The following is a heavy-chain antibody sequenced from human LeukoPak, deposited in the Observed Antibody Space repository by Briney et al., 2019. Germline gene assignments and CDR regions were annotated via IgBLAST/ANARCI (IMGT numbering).Heavy chain of an antibody. CDR2: IVVGSGNT. J-gene: IGHJ4*02. D-gene: IGHD3-10*01. CDR3: AAARYGSGSYS. Sequence: ASVKVSCKASGYTFTSSAMQWVRQARGQRLEWIGWIVVGSGNTNYAQKFQERVTITRDMSTSTAYMELSSLRSEDTAVYYCAAARYGSGSYSWGQGTLVTVSS. CDR1: GYTFTSSA. V-gene: IGHV1-58*02.